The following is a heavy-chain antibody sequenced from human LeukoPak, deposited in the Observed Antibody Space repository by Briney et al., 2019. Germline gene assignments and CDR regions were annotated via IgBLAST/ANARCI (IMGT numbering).Heavy chain of an antibody. Sequence: SETLSLTCTVSGGSISSYYWSWIRQPPGKGLEWIGYIYYSGSTYYNPSLKSRVTISVDTSKNQFSLKLSSVTAADTAVYYCARDEGYCSGGSCAAGSWFDPWGQGTLVTVSS. CDR2: IYYSGST. CDR1: GGSISSYY. V-gene: IGHV4-59*12. D-gene: IGHD2-15*01. J-gene: IGHJ5*02. CDR3: ARDEGYCSGGSCAAGSWFDP.